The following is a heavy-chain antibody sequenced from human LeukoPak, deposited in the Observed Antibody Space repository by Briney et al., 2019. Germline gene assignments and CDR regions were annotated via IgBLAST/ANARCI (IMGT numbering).Heavy chain of an antibody. V-gene: IGHV7-4-1*02. J-gene: IGHJ4*02. Sequence: GASVKVSCKASGYTVTNSAINWVRQAPGQGLEWMGWINTITENPTYARGFTGRFVFSLDTSVSTAYLQISSLRAEDTAIYYCARVGATGEFDYWGQGTLVTVSS. CDR2: INTITENP. D-gene: IGHD1-26*01. CDR1: GYTVTNSA. CDR3: ARVGATGEFDY.